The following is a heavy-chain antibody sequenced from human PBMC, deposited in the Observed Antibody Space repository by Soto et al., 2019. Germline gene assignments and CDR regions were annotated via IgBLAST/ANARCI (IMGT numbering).Heavy chain of an antibody. CDR1: DDSIGRSNYF. V-gene: IGHV4-39*01. D-gene: IGHD6-19*01. CDR2: IFYSGNT. CDR3: AGLLSYGYSSGSFGY. Sequence: QLQLQESGPGLVKPSETLSLTCTVSDDSIGRSNYFWGWIRQPPGKGLEWIGNIFYSGNTHYNPSLRRGVLISLDTTNHHFSLRVSSSTAADTAGYYSAGLLSYGYSSGSFGYWGPGALVIVSS. J-gene: IGHJ4*02.